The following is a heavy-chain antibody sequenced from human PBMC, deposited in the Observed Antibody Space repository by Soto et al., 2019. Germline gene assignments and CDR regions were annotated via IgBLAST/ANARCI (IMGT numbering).Heavy chain of an antibody. J-gene: IGHJ5*02. Sequence: SETLSLTCTVSGDSIISSDFYWGWVRQPPGKGLEWIGSIFYLGSSYYNPSLKSRVTMSVDTSKNQFSLRLRPVTAADTALYFCARHSLALRKNNWFDPWGQGIMVTVSS. V-gene: IGHV4-39*01. CDR2: IFYLGSS. CDR3: ARHSLALRKNNWFDP. CDR1: GDSIISSDFY. D-gene: IGHD3-3*02.